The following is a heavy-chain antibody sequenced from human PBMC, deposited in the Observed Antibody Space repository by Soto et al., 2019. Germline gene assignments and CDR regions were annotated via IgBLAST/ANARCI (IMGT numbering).Heavy chain of an antibody. Sequence: PSETLSLTCNLSGGSFHHLYWLWIRQPPGKGLEWVGHVHYSGSTNSSPSPNSRTTISLDTSKSHLSLNLRSVTAADTAMSFCARGVGYYATSGFFSVDSWGQGIPVTVSS. CDR3: ARGVGYYATSGFFSVDS. CDR2: VHYSGST. D-gene: IGHD3-16*01. J-gene: IGHJ4*02. V-gene: IGHV4-59*01. CDR1: GGSFHHLY.